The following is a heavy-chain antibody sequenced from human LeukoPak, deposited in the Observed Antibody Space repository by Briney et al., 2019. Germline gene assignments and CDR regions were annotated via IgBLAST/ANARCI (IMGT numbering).Heavy chain of an antibody. CDR1: GYTLTELS. D-gene: IGHD4-23*01. J-gene: IGHJ3*01. CDR2: FDPEDGET. V-gene: IGHV1-24*01. Sequence: ASVKVSCKVSGYTLTELSMHWVRQAPGKGLEWMGGFDPEDGETIYAQKFQGRVTMTEDTSTDTAYMELSSLRSEDTAVYYCATALDYGGGASDWGQETMVTVSS. CDR3: ATALDYGGGASD.